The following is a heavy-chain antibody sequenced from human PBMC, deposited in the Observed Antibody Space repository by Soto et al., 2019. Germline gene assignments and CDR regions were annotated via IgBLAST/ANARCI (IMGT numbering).Heavy chain of an antibody. J-gene: IGHJ6*02. CDR3: ATPGGFGMDV. V-gene: IGHV5-51*01. CDR2: IFPGDAET. Sequence: GESLKTSCQGSGYNFATHWIGWVRHKAGKGLEWMGIIFPGDAETRYSPSFQGHITISADKSISIAYLRWSSLKASDTGMYYCATPGGFGMDVWGQGTTVTVSS. CDR1: GYNFATHW. D-gene: IGHD5-12*01.